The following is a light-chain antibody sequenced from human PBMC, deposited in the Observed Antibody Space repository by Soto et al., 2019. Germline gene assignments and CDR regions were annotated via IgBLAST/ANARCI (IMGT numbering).Light chain of an antibody. CDR1: QSINSE. V-gene: IGKV3-15*01. Sequence: EIVMTQSPATLSLSPGERAALSCRASQSINSELAWYQQKPGQPPRLLIYGASTRATGVPARFTGSESGSEFNLTNRGLQSGDFAVFYWQQGHNWPLTFGQGTRLEI. CDR2: GAS. CDR3: QQGHNWPLT. J-gene: IGKJ2*01.